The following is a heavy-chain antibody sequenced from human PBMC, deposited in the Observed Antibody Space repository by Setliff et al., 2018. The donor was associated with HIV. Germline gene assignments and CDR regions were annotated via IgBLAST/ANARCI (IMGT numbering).Heavy chain of an antibody. CDR2: IHVSGST. V-gene: IGHV4-59*08. Sequence: PSETLSLTCTVSGGSMNANHWSWIRQSPGKGPEWIAYIHVSGSTYFNPSLSSRVTISIDTSNNQFSLRLSSVTAADTAVYYCARTGYAFDVWGRGTMVTVSS. CDR3: ARTGYAFDV. J-gene: IGHJ3*01. CDR1: GGSMNANH.